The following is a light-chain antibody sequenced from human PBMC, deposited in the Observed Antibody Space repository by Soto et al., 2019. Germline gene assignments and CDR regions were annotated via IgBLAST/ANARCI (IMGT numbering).Light chain of an antibody. V-gene: IGKV3-11*01. CDR3: QQRSSWPLT. J-gene: IGKJ4*01. CDR2: GAS. Sequence: ELVLTQSPATLSLSPGARATLSCRASRSVSDYLAWYQQKPGQSPRLLIYGASNRATGIPARFSGSGSGTDFTLTISTLEPEDFAVYYCQQRSSWPLTFGGGTKVDIK. CDR1: RSVSDY.